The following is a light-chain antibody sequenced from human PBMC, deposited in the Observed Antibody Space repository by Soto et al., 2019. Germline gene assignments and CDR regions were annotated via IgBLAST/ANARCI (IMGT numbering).Light chain of an antibody. V-gene: IGLV1-40*01. CDR1: SSNIGAGYD. CDR3: QSYESSLSGWV. CDR2: GNS. J-gene: IGLJ3*02. Sequence: QSVLTQPPSVSGAPGQRVTISCTGSSSNIGAGYDVHWYQQLPGTAPKLLIYGNSNRPSGVPHRFSGSKSGTSASLAITGLQAEDEADYSCQSYESSLSGWVFGGGTKVTVL.